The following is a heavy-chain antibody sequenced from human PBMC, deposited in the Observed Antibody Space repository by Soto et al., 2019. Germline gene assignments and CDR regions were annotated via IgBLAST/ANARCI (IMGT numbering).Heavy chain of an antibody. CDR1: GYTFTSYG. D-gene: IGHD3-3*01. Sequence: GASVKVSCKASGYTFTSYGISWVRQAPGQGLEWMGWISAYNGNTNYAQKLQGRVTMTTDTSTSTAYMELRSLRSDDTAVYYCARDLRTIFGAVIVRPVDYWGQGTLVTVSS. CDR2: ISAYNGNT. CDR3: ARDLRTIFGAVIVRPVDY. V-gene: IGHV1-18*04. J-gene: IGHJ4*02.